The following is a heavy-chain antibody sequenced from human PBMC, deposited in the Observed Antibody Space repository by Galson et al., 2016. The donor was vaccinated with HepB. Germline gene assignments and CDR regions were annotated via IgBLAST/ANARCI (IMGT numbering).Heavy chain of an antibody. CDR3: ARLVRGDAFDI. CDR1: YW. V-gene: IGHV5-51*01. CDR2: VYSGDSDA. D-gene: IGHD3-10*01. Sequence: YWSWIRQPPGKGLEWMGIVYSGDSDARYSPSFQGQVTISADKSINTAYLQWSSLKASDTAIYYCARLVRGDAFDIWGQGTLVIVSS. J-gene: IGHJ3*02.